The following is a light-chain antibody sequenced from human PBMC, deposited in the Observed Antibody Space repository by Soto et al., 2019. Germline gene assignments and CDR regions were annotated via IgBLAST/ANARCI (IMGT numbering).Light chain of an antibody. CDR1: QSVAGN. J-gene: IGKJ3*01. CDR2: DAS. CDR3: QERSKWVT. Sequence: EIVLTQSPATLSLSPGERATLSCRASQSVAGNLAWYQQKSGQAPRLLIYDASRRPPGIPARFSPSGSGTDFTLTISSLEPEDFAVYYCQERSKWVTFGPGTKVDI. V-gene: IGKV3-11*01.